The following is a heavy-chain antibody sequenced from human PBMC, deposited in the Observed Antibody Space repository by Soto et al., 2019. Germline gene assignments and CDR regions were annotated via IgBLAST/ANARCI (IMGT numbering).Heavy chain of an antibody. CDR3: ATQTTVVRSYYYYGMDV. V-gene: IGHV1-69*13. Sequence: SVKVSCKASGCTFSSYAISWVRQAPGQGLEWMGGIIPIFGTANYAQKFQGRVTITADESTDTAYMELSSLRSEDTAVYYCATQTTVVRSYYYYGMDVWGQGTTVTVSS. CDR1: GCTFSSYA. D-gene: IGHD4-17*01. CDR2: IIPIFGTA. J-gene: IGHJ6*02.